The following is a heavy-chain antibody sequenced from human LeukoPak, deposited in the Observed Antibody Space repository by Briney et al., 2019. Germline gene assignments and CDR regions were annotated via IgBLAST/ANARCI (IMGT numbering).Heavy chain of an antibody. CDR3: ARDRGGDLGPHFDY. D-gene: IGHD2-21*01. CDR1: GDSVSSSIAA. CDR2: TYYRSKWYT. Sequence: SQTLSLTCGISGDSVSSSIAAWNWISQSPSRGLEWLGRTYYRSKWYTDYAESVKSRITINADTSKNQVSLQLNSVTPEDTAVYYCARDRGGDLGPHFDYWGQGTLVTVSS. V-gene: IGHV6-1*01. J-gene: IGHJ4*02.